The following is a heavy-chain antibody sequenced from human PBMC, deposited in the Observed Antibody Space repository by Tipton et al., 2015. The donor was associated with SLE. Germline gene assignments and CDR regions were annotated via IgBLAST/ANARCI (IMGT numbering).Heavy chain of an antibody. J-gene: IGHJ4*02. Sequence: TLSLTCAVYGGSISSYYWSWIRQPPGKGLEWIGYIYYSGSTNYNPSLKSRVTISVDTSKNQFSLKLSSVTAADTAVYYCATVTGTTRRFDYWGQGTLVTVSS. CDR3: ATVTGTTRRFDY. CDR2: IYYSGST. CDR1: GGSISSYY. D-gene: IGHD1-20*01. V-gene: IGHV4-59*01.